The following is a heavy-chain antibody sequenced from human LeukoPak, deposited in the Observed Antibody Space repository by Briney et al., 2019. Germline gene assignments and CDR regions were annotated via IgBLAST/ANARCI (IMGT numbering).Heavy chain of an antibody. CDR2: ISYSGST. J-gene: IGHJ3*01. Sequence: SETLSLTCTVSGGSIRSSSHYWGWIRQPPGKGLEWIGSISYSGSTYYNPSLKSRVTISVDTSKNQFSLKLNSVTAADTAVYYCARSYGDYITGAYAFDVWGQGTMVTVSS. D-gene: IGHD4-17*01. V-gene: IGHV4-39*01. CDR1: GGSIRSSSHY. CDR3: ARSYGDYITGAYAFDV.